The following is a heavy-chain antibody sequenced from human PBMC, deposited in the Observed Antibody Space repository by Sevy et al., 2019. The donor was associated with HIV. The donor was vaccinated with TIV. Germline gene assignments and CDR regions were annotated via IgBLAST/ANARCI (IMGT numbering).Heavy chain of an antibody. J-gene: IGHJ2*01. CDR1: GFTFSNVW. CDR3: TTMMRLFGDPNFWYFDL. Sequence: GGSLRLSCAASGFTFSNVWTSWVRLASVKGLEWVGRIESKSEGGTTDYAAPVKGRFSISRDESSDTVYLQMNSLKTEDTAVYYCTTMMRLFGDPNFWYFDLWGRGTLVTVSS. CDR2: IESKSEGGTT. D-gene: IGHD2-21*01. V-gene: IGHV3-15*04.